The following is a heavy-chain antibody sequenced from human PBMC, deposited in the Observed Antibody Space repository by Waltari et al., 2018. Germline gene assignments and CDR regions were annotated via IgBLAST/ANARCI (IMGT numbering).Heavy chain of an antibody. CDR2: INRRSGAT. V-gene: IGHV1-2*06. Sequence: QVQLVQSGAEVTKPGASVKVSCKASGYTXTAYYLNFVRQAPGQGLEWMGRINRRSGATNYAQKLKGRVIMTRDTSINTAYMELSSLTSDDTAVYYCVRRAXVXXXXXXXXXXIDXWXEGTTXTVSS. J-gene: IGHJ6*01. CDR1: GYTXTAYY. CDR3: VRRAXVXXXXXXXXXXIDX.